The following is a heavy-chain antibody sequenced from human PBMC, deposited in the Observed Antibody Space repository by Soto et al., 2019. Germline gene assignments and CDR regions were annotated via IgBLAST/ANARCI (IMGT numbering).Heavy chain of an antibody. V-gene: IGHV3-13*01. CDR1: GFTFSSYD. CDR3: ARASSGWHPYGMDV. CDR2: IGTAGDT. D-gene: IGHD6-19*01. J-gene: IGHJ6*02. Sequence: GGSLRLSCAASGFTFSSYDMHWVRQATGKGLEWVSAIGTAGDTYYPGSVKGRFTISRENAKNSLYLQMNSLRAGDTAVYYCARASSGWHPYGMDVWGQGTKVTVSS.